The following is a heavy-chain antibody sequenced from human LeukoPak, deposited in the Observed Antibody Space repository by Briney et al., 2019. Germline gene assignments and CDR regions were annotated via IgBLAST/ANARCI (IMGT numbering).Heavy chain of an antibody. CDR2: ISSSGSTI. Sequence: TPGGSLRLSCAASGFTFSDYYMSWIRQAPGKGLEWVSYISSSGSTIYYADSVKGRFTISRDNAKNSLYLQMNSLRAEDTAAYYCARDTIAAAGFDYWGQGTLVTVSS. D-gene: IGHD6-13*01. J-gene: IGHJ4*02. CDR3: ARDTIAAAGFDY. V-gene: IGHV3-11*04. CDR1: GFTFSDYY.